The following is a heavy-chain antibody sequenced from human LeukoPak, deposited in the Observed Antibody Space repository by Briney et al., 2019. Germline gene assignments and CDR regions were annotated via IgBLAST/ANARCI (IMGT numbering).Heavy chain of an antibody. CDR3: AKDPLPSMTTVTTDWFDP. CDR2: ISGSGGST. V-gene: IGHV3-23*01. J-gene: IGHJ5*02. D-gene: IGHD4-11*01. CDR1: GFTFSSYS. Sequence: GGSLRLSCAASGFTFSSYSMNWVRQAPGKGLEWVSAISGSGGSTYYADSVKGRFTISRDNSKNTLYLQMNSLRAEDTAVYYCAKDPLPSMTTVTTDWFDPWGQGTLVTVSS.